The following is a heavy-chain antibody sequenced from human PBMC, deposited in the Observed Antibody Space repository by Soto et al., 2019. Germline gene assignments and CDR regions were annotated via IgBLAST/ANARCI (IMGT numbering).Heavy chain of an antibody. V-gene: IGHV1-69*01. D-gene: IGHD2-21*02. CDR1: GGTFSSYA. CDR2: IIPIFGTA. Sequence: QVQLVQSGAEVKKPGSSVKVSCKASGGTFSSYAISWVRQAPGQGLEWMGGIIPIFGTANYAKKFQGRVTITADESTSTAYMELSSLRSEDTAVYYCASPVVTAIPIYYYYGMDVWGQGTTVTVSS. J-gene: IGHJ6*02. CDR3: ASPVVTAIPIYYYYGMDV.